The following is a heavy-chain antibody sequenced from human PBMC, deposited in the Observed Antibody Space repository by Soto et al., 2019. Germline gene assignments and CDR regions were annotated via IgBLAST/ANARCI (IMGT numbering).Heavy chain of an antibody. J-gene: IGHJ6*02. CDR1: GGSISSYY. CDR3: ARLALESTAMVRRITGTTTGRGGMDV. CDR2: IYYSGST. V-gene: IGHV4-59*01. Sequence: SETLSLTCTVSGGSISSYYWSWIRQPPGKGLEWIGYIYYSGSTNYNPSLKSRVTISVDTSKYQFSLKLSSVTAADTAVYYCARLALESTAMVRRITGTTTGRGGMDVWGQGTTVTVSS. D-gene: IGHD1-20*01.